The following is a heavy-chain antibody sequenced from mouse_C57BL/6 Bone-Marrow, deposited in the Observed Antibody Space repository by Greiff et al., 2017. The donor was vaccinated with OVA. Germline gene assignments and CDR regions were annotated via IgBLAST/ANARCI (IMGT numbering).Heavy chain of an antibody. CDR3: AHGSSPFAY. Sequence: QVQLKQSGAELVRPGASVKLSCKASGYTFTSYGISWVKQRTGQGLEWIGEIYPRSGNTYYNEKFKGKATLTADKSYSTAYMDRRSLSSEDSADYFGAHGSSPFAYWGQGTAITVSA. J-gene: IGHJ2*01. CDR1: GYTFTSYG. CDR2: IYPRSGNT. V-gene: IGHV1-81*01. D-gene: IGHD1-1*01.